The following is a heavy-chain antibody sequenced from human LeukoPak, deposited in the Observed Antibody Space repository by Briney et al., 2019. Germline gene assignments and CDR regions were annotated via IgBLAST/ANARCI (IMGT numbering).Heavy chain of an antibody. V-gene: IGHV1-18*01. J-gene: IGHJ4*02. CDR2: VSPHIGKA. CDR3: ARAWIAVAGPGTSDY. CDR1: GYTVISYG. Sequence: GASVKVSCKASGYTVISYGIDRVRQAPGQGLEWMGWVSPHIGKANYAQKLQGRVTMTTAPSTSTDYMVVRNLRSDDTAVYYCARAWIAVAGPGTSDYWGQGTLVMVSS. D-gene: IGHD6-19*01.